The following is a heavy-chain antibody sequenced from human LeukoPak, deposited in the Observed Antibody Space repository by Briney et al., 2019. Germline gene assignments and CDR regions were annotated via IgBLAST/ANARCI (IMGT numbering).Heavy chain of an antibody. CDR1: GFTFSDYS. J-gene: IGHJ4*02. V-gene: IGHV3-48*01. CDR3: ARGCSSTSCYTEGGY. D-gene: IGHD2-2*02. Sequence: GGSLRLSCAASGFTFSDYSMNWVRQAPGKGLEDLSYINSDGKTTWYADSVKGRFTASRDNAKNSLYLQMNSLRAEDTAVYYCARGCSSTSCYTEGGYWGQGTLVTVSS. CDR2: INSDGKTT.